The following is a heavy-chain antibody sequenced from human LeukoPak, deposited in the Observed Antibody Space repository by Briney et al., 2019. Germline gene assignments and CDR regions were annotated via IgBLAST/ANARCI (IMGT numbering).Heavy chain of an antibody. J-gene: IGHJ4*02. CDR2: INHSGST. D-gene: IGHD2-2*01. V-gene: IGHV4-34*01. Sequence: SETLSLTCAVYGGSFSGYYWSWIRQPPGKGLEWLGEINHSGSTNYNPSLKSRVTISVDTSKNQFSLKLSSVTAADTAVYYCARGLVVPAARRLGQLRLASQGGYYFDYWGQGTLVTVSS. CDR1: GGSFSGYY. CDR3: ARGLVVPAARRLGQLRLASQGGYYFDY.